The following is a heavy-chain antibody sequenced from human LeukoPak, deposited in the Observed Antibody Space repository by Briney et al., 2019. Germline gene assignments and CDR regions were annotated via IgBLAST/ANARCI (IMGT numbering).Heavy chain of an antibody. D-gene: IGHD6-13*01. CDR3: AKGSIAAAGSIDP. CDR1: AHTFTGYY. V-gene: IGHV1-2*02. CDR2: INPNTGAT. Sequence: GASVKVSCKASAHTFTGYYMHWVRQAPGQGLEWMGWINPNTGATNYAQKFQGRVTMTRDTSLSTAYMKLSSLRSDDTAVYYCAKGSIAAAGSIDPWGQGTLVTVSS. J-gene: IGHJ5*02.